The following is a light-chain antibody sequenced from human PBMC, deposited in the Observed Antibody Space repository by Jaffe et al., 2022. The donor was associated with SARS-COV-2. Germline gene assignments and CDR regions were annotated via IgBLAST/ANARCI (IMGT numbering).Light chain of an antibody. CDR3: VAWDDSLNGPV. CDR2: SNN. CDR1: SSNIGSNT. V-gene: IGLV1-44*01. J-gene: IGLJ3*02. Sequence: QSVLTQPPSASGTPGQRVTISCSGSSSNIGSNTVNWYQQLPRTAPKLLIYSNNQRPSGVPDRFSGSKSGTSASLAISGLQSDDEADYYCVAWDDSLNGPVFGGGTKLTVL.